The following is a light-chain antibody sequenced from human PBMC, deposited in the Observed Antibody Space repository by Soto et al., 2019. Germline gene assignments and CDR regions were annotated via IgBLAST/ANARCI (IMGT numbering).Light chain of an antibody. V-gene: IGKV3-20*01. CDR3: QLFGNSRT. CDR2: AAS. J-gene: IGKJ1*01. CDR1: ETISSGY. Sequence: VLTQSPDTLSLYSGERATLSCRASETISSGYLAWYQQRPGQAPRLLIYAASRRATGIPDRFSGRGSGTDFTLTIYTLEPEDSAVYYCQLFGNSRTFGQGTKVEVK.